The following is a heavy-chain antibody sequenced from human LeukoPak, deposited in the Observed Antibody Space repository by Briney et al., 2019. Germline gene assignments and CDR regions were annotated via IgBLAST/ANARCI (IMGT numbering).Heavy chain of an antibody. CDR3: VKGSRSPLPYYSDY. J-gene: IGHJ4*02. V-gene: IGHV3-23*01. Sequence: GGSLRLSCTASKFALSTYTMSWVRQAPGQGLEWVSAIGGTGINTYYADSVKGRFTVSRDNSRNTVYLEINSLRVEDTAVYYCVKGSRSPLPYYSDYWGQGTLATVSS. CDR1: KFALSTYT. D-gene: IGHD2-2*01. CDR2: IGGTGINT.